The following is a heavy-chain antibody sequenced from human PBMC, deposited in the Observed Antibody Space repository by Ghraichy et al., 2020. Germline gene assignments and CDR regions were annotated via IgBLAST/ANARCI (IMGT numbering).Heavy chain of an antibody. CDR1: GYTFTSYG. CDR2: ISAYNGNT. D-gene: IGHD5-18*01. J-gene: IGHJ4*02. V-gene: IGHV1-18*04. Sequence: ASVKVSCKASGYTFTSYGISWVRQAPGQGLEWMGWISAYNGNTNYAQKLQGRVTMTTDTSTSTAYMELRSLRSDDTAVYYCARVPASGYSYGYVGNFDYWGQGTLVTVSS. CDR3: ARVPASGYSYGYVGNFDY.